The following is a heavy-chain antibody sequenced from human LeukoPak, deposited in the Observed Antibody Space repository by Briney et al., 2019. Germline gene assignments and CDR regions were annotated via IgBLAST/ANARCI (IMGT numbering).Heavy chain of an antibody. V-gene: IGHV3-23*01. CDR1: GITLNNYG. Sequence: GGSLRLSCAVSGITLNNYGMSWVRQAPGKGLEWVAGISGSGGRTNYADSVEGRFTISRDNAKNTLYLQMNSLRAEDTAMYFCAKRGVVIRVILVGFHKEAYYFDSWGQGALVTVSS. D-gene: IGHD3-22*01. CDR2: ISGSGGRT. J-gene: IGHJ4*02. CDR3: AKRGVVIRVILVGFHKEAYYFDS.